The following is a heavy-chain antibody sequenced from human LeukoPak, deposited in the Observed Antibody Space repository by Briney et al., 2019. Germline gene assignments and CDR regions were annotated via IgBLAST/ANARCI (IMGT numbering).Heavy chain of an antibody. D-gene: IGHD3-22*01. CDR1: GFTFRSYA. J-gene: IGHJ4*02. CDR3: AMTYYYDSSGYFYFDY. CDR2: ISGSGGST. Sequence: PGGSLRLSCAASGFTFRSYAMNWVRQAPGKGLEWVSAISGSGGSTYYADSVKGRFTISRDNSKNTLYLQMNSLRAEDTAVYYCAMTYYYDSSGYFYFDYWGQGTLVTVSS. V-gene: IGHV3-23*01.